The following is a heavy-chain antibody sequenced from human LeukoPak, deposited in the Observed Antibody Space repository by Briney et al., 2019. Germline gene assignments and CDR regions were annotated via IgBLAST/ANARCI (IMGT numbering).Heavy chain of an antibody. CDR2: IYYSGST. J-gene: IGHJ6*03. D-gene: IGHD4-11*01. Sequence: SETLSLTCTVSGGSISSYYWSWVRQPPGKELEWIGYIYYSGSTNYNPSLKSRVTISVDTSKNQFSLKLSSVTAADTAVYYCARDTLTNLYCYIDDWGKGTTVTVSS. CDR1: GGSISSYY. V-gene: IGHV4-59*01. CDR3: ARDTLTNLYCYIDD.